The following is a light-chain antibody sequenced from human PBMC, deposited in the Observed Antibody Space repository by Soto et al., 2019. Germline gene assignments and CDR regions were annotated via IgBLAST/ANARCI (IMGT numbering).Light chain of an antibody. V-gene: IGLV2-14*01. Sequence: QSVLAQPASVSGSPGQSITISCAGTNRDVGGYNYVSWYQQYPGKAPKLIIYEVTYRPSGVSNRFSGSKSGNTASLTISGLQAEDEADYYCSSYSSSSALDVIFGAGTKVTVL. CDR3: SSYSSSSALDVI. CDR1: NRDVGGYNY. J-gene: IGLJ2*01. CDR2: EVT.